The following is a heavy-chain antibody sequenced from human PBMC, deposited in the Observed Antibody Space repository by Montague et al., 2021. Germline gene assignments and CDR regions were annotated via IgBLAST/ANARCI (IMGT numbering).Heavy chain of an antibody. Sequence: SETLSLTCTVTGGSISEFYWSWIRQSPEKGLEWIGYIYDSGTTNYNPSLKSRVTISADTSMNQLSLKLSSVTAADTAVYYCARRRRILHRQPSSSYYYYGMDVWGQGTTVTVS. CDR1: GGSISEFY. CDR2: IYDSGTT. V-gene: IGHV4-59*12. J-gene: IGHJ6*02. D-gene: IGHD1-26*01. CDR3: ARRRRILHRQPSSSYYYYGMDV.